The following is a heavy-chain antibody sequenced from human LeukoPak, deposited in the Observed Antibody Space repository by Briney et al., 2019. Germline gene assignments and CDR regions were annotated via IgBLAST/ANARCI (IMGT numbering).Heavy chain of an antibody. CDR3: SDGAN. J-gene: IGHJ4*02. V-gene: IGHV3-15*01. Sequence: GGSLRLSCAASGFTFSSYSMNWVRQAPGKGLEWVGRVKSGSAGATIDYGAPVKGRFTVSRDDSKNTLYLQMNSLKTEDTAVYYCSDGANWGQGTLVTVSS. D-gene: IGHD3-10*01. CDR2: VKSGSAGATI. CDR1: GFTFSSYS.